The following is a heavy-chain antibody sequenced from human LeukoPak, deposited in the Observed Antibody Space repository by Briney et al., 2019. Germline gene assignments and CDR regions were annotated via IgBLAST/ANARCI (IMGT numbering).Heavy chain of an antibody. D-gene: IGHD5-12*01. J-gene: IGHJ6*02. V-gene: IGHV4-39*01. CDR2: IYYSGST. CDR3: AIVASGPPYGMDV. CDR1: GGSISSSRYY. Sequence: SETLSLICTVSGGSISSSRYYWGWIRQPPGKGLEWIGSIYYSGSTYYNPSLKSRVTISVDTSKNQFSLKLSSVTAADTAVYYCAIVASGPPYGMDVWGQGTTVTVSS.